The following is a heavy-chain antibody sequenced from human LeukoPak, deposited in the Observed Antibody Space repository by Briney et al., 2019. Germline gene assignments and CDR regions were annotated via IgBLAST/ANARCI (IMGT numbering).Heavy chain of an antibody. CDR2: INHSGST. J-gene: IGHJ4*02. Sequence: SETLSLTCAVYGGSFSGYYWSWIRQPPGKGLEWIGEINHSGSTNYNPSLKSRVTISVDTSKNQFSLRLSSVTAADTAVYYCARGRTAGLDYWGQGTLVTVSS. CDR1: GGSFSGYY. CDR3: ARGRTAGLDY. D-gene: IGHD6-19*01. V-gene: IGHV4-34*01.